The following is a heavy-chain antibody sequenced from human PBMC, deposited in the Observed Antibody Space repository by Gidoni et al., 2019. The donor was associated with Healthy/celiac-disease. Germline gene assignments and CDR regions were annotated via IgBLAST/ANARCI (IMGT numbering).Heavy chain of an antibody. V-gene: IGHV3-7*03. J-gene: IGHJ4*02. CDR2: IKHDGSEK. Sequence: EVQLVESGGGLVQPGGSLRLACAASGFTFSSYWMRWVRQAPGKGLEGVANIKHDGSEKYYVDSVKGRFTISRDNAKNSLYLQMNSLRAEDTAVYYCARPRGFGVVTYYFDYWGQGTLVTVSS. CDR1: GFTFSSYW. CDR3: ARPRGFGVVTYYFDY. D-gene: IGHD3-3*01.